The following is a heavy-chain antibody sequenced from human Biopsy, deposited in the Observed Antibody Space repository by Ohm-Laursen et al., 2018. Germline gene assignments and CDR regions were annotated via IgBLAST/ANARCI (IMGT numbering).Heavy chain of an antibody. Sequence: SLRLSCAAPGFTFSDYYMSWVRQAPGKGMEWISYITVSGASVYYTDSVKGRFTISRDNAKNSLYLQMNSLRAEDTAVYFCAISNPASNYKWNDQDEALDFWGQGTMVTVSS. CDR2: ITVSGASV. J-gene: IGHJ3*01. CDR1: GFTFSDYY. CDR3: AISNPASNYKWNDQDEALDF. V-gene: IGHV3-11*01. D-gene: IGHD1-20*01.